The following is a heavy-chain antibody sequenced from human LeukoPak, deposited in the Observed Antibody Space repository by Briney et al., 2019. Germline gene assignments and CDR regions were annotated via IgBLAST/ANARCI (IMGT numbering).Heavy chain of an antibody. J-gene: IGHJ3*02. CDR3: AKDGSSGSYHRPLNAFDI. CDR2: IRGSAGST. D-gene: IGHD1-26*01. CDR1: GFTFSSYA. V-gene: IGHV3-23*01. Sequence: GGSLRLSCAAPGFTFSSYAMSWVRQAPGKGLEWVSAIRGSAGSTYYADSVKGRFTISRDNSKNTLSLQMNSLRAEGTAVYYCAKDGSSGSYHRPLNAFDIWGQGTMVTVSS.